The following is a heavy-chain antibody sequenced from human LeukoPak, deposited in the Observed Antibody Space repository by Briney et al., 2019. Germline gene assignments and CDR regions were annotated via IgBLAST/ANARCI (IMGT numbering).Heavy chain of an antibody. CDR3: ARSFRSPDYGDYGGEFDY. CDR1: GGSISSSNW. CDR2: IYHSGST. D-gene: IGHD4-17*01. V-gene: IGHV4-4*02. Sequence: SGTLSLTCAVSGGSISSSNWWSWVRQPPGKGLEWIGEIYHSGSTNYNPSLKSRGTISVDKSKNQCSLKLSSVTAANTAVDHCARSFRSPDYGDYGGEFDYWGQGTLVPVSS. J-gene: IGHJ4*02.